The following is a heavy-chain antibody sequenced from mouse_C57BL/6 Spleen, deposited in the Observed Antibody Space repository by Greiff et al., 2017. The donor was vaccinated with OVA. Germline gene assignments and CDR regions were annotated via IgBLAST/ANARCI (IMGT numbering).Heavy chain of an antibody. Sequence: VQLQQPGAELVKPGASVKLSCKASGYTFTSYWMHWVKQRPGQGLEWIGMIHPNSGSTNYNEKFKSKATLTVDKSSSTAYMQLSSLTSEDSAVYYCARGNPDYYAMDYWGQGTSVTVSS. J-gene: IGHJ4*01. D-gene: IGHD2-1*01. CDR3: ARGNPDYYAMDY. V-gene: IGHV1-64*01. CDR1: GYTFTSYW. CDR2: IHPNSGST.